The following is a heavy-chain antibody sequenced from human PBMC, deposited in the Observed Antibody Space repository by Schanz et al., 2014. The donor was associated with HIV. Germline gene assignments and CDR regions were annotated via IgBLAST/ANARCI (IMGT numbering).Heavy chain of an antibody. Sequence: EVQLVESGGGLVKPGRSLRLSCTASGFTFGDYPMSWFRQAPGKGLEWVANIKEDGSEKYHADSVKGRFTISRDNAKNTLYLQMNSLRAEDTAVYYCVRLMSSDYDFYHYGMDVWGQGTTVIVSS. CDR2: IKEDGSEK. CDR3: VRLMSSDYDFYHYGMDV. CDR1: GFTFGDYP. J-gene: IGHJ6*02. V-gene: IGHV3-7*01. D-gene: IGHD4-17*01.